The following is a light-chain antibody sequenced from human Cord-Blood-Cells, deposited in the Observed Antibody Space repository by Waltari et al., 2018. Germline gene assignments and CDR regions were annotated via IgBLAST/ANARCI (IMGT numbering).Light chain of an antibody. Sequence: DIQMTQSPSTLSASVGDRVTITCRASQSISSWLAWYQQKPGKAPKLLIYKASSLESGVPSRFSGSGDGTEFTLTISSLQPDDFATYCCRQYNSYAQTFGQGTKVEIK. CDR2: KAS. V-gene: IGKV1-5*03. J-gene: IGKJ1*01. CDR3: RQYNSYAQT. CDR1: QSISSW.